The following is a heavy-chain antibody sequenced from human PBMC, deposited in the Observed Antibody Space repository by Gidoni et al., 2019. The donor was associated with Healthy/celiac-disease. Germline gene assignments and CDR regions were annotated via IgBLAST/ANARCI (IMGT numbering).Heavy chain of an antibody. CDR1: GGSISSSSCY. V-gene: IGHV4-39*01. CDR3: ARRGPGAAAFSYYYYMDV. J-gene: IGHJ6*03. CDR2: IYYSGST. Sequence: QLQLQESGPGLVKPSETLSLTCTVSGGSISSSSCYWGWIRQPPGKGLEWIGSIYYSGSTYYNPSLKSRVTISVDTSKNQFSLKLSSVTAADTAVYYCARRGPGAAAFSYYYYMDVWGKGTTVTVSS. D-gene: IGHD2-2*01.